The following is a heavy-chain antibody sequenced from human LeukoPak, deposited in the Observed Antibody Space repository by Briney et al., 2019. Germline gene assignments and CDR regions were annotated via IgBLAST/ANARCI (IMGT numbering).Heavy chain of an antibody. J-gene: IGHJ4*02. Sequence: SETLSLTCTVSGGSISSSYWSWIRQPPGKGLEWIGYISCSGSTNYNPSLTSRVTISVDTSKNQFSLKLSSVTAADTAVYYCASLGTYYYDSSGKKSVYWGQGTLVTVSS. CDR1: GGSISSSY. CDR3: ASLGTYYYDSSGKKSVY. CDR2: ISCSGST. V-gene: IGHV4-59*01. D-gene: IGHD3-22*01.